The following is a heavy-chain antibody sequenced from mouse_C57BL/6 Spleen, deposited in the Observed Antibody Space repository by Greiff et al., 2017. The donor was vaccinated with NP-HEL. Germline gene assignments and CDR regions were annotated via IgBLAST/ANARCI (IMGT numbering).Heavy chain of an antibody. D-gene: IGHD3-2*02. V-gene: IGHV1-81*01. J-gene: IGHJ3*01. CDR1: GYTFTSYG. Sequence: QVQLQQSGAELARPGASVKLSCKASGYTFTSYGISWVKQRTGQGLEWIGEIYPRSGNTYYNEKFKGKATLTADKSSSTAYMELRSLTSEDSAVYFWSRQTGQAKWFADWGQGTLVTVSA. CDR2: IYPRSGNT. CDR3: SRQTGQAKWFAD.